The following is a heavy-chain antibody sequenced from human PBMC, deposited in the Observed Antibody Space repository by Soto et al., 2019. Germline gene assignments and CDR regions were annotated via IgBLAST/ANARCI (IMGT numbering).Heavy chain of an antibody. D-gene: IGHD4-4*01. J-gene: IGHJ5*02. Sequence: QVKLVQSGAEVKKPGASVKVSCKASGYTFTSYDINWVRQATGQGLEWMGWMNPNSGNTGYAQKFQGRVTMTRNTSIRTASMELGSPRSEDTAVYYCASSYLGDYSPVWFDPWGQGTLVTVSS. CDR1: GYTFTSYD. CDR2: MNPNSGNT. CDR3: ASSYLGDYSPVWFDP. V-gene: IGHV1-8*01.